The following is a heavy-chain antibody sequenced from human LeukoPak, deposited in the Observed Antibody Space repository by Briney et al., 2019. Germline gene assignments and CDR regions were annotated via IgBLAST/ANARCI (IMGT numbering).Heavy chain of an antibody. CDR3: AKGVRYFDWSFDY. D-gene: IGHD3-9*01. Sequence: GGSLRLSCAASGFTVSSNYMSWVRQAPGKGLEWVSLIYSGGSTYYADSVKGRFTISRDNSKNTLYLQMNSLRAEDTAVYYCAKGVRYFDWSFDYWGQGTPVTVSS. J-gene: IGHJ4*02. V-gene: IGHV3-53*01. CDR2: IYSGGST. CDR1: GFTVSSNY.